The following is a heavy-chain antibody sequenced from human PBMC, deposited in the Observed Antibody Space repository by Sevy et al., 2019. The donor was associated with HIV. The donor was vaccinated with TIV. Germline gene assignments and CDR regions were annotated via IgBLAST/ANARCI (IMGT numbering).Heavy chain of an antibody. V-gene: IGHV1-8*02. CDR2: MNTNTGNT. Sequence: ASVKVSCKASGFNFASYDIYWVRQATGQGLEWMGWMNTNTGNTGFAQKFQGRVTMTRNTSITTAYMELSNLRSEDTDMYYCARVSGWHLRYGMDVWGQGTKVSVSS. CDR1: GFNFASYD. CDR3: ARVSGWHLRYGMDV. D-gene: IGHD6-19*01. J-gene: IGHJ6*02.